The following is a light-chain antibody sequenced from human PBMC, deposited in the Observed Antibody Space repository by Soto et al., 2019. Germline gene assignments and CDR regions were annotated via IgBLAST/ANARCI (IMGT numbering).Light chain of an antibody. Sequence: IQMTQSPSTLSASVGDRVAITSRASQSIGIWLAWYQQKPGKAPRFLIYTASTLESGVPSRFSGSGSGTEFTLTISSLQPDDFATYYCQQYKDYSWTFGQGNNVEVK. CDR3: QQYKDYSWT. V-gene: IGKV1-5*03. CDR1: QSIGIW. CDR2: TAS. J-gene: IGKJ1*01.